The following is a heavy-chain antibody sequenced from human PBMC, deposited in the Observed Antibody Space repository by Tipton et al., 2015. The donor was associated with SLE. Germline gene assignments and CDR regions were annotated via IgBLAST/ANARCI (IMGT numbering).Heavy chain of an antibody. J-gene: IGHJ4*02. Sequence: QLVQSGAEVKKPGASVKVSCKASGYTFTSYAISWVRQAPGQGLEWMGWISAYNGNTNYAQKLQGRVTMTTDTSTSTAYMELRSLRSDDTAVYYCASVLGLGTSLLPFDSWGQGSLVTASS. CDR1: GYTFTSYA. CDR2: ISAYNGNT. D-gene: IGHD7-27*01. V-gene: IGHV1-18*01. CDR3: ASVLGLGTSLLPFDS.